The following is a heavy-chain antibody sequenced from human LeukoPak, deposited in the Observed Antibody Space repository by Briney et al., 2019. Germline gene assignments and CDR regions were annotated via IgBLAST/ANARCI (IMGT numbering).Heavy chain of an antibody. CDR3: ARTMVRGVPLDS. Sequence: PSETLSLTCTVSGGSISSGDYYWSWIRQPAGKGLEWIGRIYASGSTNYNPSLNSRVTISIDTSKNQFSLKLTSVTAADTAVYYCARTMVRGVPLDSWGQGTLVTVSS. J-gene: IGHJ4*02. D-gene: IGHD3-10*01. CDR2: IYASGST. V-gene: IGHV4-61*02. CDR1: GGSISSGDYY.